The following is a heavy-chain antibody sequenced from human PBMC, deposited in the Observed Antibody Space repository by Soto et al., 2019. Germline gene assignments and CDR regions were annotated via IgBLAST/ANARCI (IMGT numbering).Heavy chain of an antibody. Sequence: SETLSLTCTVSGDSINNYYWSWMRLPAGKGLEWIGRIYSNGNTYYNPSLKSRVSMSVDTSKNQFSLILKTVTAADTAVYYCARGGAVATTAHFDHWGQGTLITVSS. D-gene: IGHD5-12*01. J-gene: IGHJ4*02. CDR2: IYSNGNT. CDR3: ARGGAVATTAHFDH. V-gene: IGHV4-4*07. CDR1: GDSINNYY.